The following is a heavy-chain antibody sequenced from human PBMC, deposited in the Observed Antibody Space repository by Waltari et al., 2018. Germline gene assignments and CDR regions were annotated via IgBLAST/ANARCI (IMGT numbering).Heavy chain of an antibody. V-gene: IGHV1-2*02. CDR2: IDPNSGDT. CDR3: ARWTFYYESDWFDP. J-gene: IGHJ5*02. D-gene: IGHD3-22*01. Sequence: QVQLVQSGAEVKKPGASVKVSCQASGYTFSGHHMHWVRPAPGQGLEWMGWIDPNSGDTNYAQKFQGRVTLTRDTSISTAYLELSRLRSDDTAIYYCARWTFYYESDWFDPWGQGTLVTVSS. CDR1: GYTFSGHH.